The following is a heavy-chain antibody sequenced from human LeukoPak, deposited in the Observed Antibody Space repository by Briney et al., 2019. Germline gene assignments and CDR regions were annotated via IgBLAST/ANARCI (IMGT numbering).Heavy chain of an antibody. CDR1: GGSISSYY. J-gene: IGHJ4*02. V-gene: IGHV4-59*01. CDR2: IYYSGST. D-gene: IGHD3-22*01. CDR3: ARSPADYYDSSGYLPDY. Sequence: SETLSLTCTVSGGSISSYYWSWIWQPPGKGLEWIGYIYYSGSTNYNPSLKSRVTISVDTSKNQLSLKLSSVTAADTAVYYCARSPADYYDSSGYLPDYWGQATLVAVSS.